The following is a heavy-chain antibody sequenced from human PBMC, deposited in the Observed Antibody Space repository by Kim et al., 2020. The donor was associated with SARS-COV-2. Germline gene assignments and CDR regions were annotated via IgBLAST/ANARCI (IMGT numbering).Heavy chain of an antibody. Sequence: GGSLRLSCAASGFTFSSYSMNWVRQAPGKGLEWVSSISSSSSYIYYADSVKGRFTISRANAKNSLYLQMNSLRAEDTAVYYCARGGTDSSSWFDYWGQGALGTVSS. CDR1: GFTFSSYS. V-gene: IGHV3-21*01. CDR2: ISSSSSYI. D-gene: IGHD6-13*01. CDR3: ARGGTDSSSWFDY. J-gene: IGHJ4*02.